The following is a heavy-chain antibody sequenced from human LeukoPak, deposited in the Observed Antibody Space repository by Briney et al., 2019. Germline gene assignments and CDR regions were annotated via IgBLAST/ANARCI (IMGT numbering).Heavy chain of an antibody. D-gene: IGHD6-13*01. CDR3: ARGRYSSSWDNWFDP. CDR1: GYTFTGYY. V-gene: IGHV1-2*02. J-gene: IGHJ5*02. Sequence: GASVKVSCKASGYTFTGYYMHWVRQAPGQGLEWMGWINPNSGGTNYARKFQGRVTMTRDTSISTAYMELSRLRSDDTAVYYCARGRYSSSWDNWFDPWGQGTLVTVSS. CDR2: INPNSGGT.